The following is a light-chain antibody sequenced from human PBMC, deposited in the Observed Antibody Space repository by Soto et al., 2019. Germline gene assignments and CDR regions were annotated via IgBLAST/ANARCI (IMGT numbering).Light chain of an antibody. CDR3: QSVDSSGTVV. J-gene: IGLJ2*01. CDR2: KDS. Sequence: ELTQPPSVSVSPGQTARITCSGEALPKQYCYWYQQKPGQAPVMVIYKDSERPSGIPERFSGSSSGTTVTLTITGVQAEDEAEYYCQSVDSSGTVVFGGGTKLTVL. V-gene: IGLV3-25*03. CDR1: ALPKQY.